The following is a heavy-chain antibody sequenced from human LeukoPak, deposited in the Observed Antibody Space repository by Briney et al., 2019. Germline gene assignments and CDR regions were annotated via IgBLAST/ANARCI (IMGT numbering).Heavy chain of an antibody. D-gene: IGHD2-2*01. J-gene: IGHJ4*02. CDR3: LRTTLGPAGAIDY. Sequence: GGSLRLSCAASGFPFSSYGMYWVRQAPGKGLVWVSRINTDGSSVTYAEFVKGRFTISRDNAKNTLYLQMNSLRAEDTAVYYCLRTTLGPAGAIDYWGQGTLVAVSS. CDR2: INTDGSSV. V-gene: IGHV3-74*01. CDR1: GFPFSSYG.